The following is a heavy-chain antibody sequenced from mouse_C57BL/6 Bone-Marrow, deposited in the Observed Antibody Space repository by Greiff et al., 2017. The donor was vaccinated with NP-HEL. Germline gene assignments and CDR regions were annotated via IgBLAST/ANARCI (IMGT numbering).Heavy chain of an antibody. V-gene: IGHV1-50*01. D-gene: IGHD3-3*01. CDR2: IDPSDSYT. CDR3: AKGPLYYFDY. J-gene: IGHJ2*01. CDR1: GYTFTSYG. Sequence: QVQLQQPGAELVKPGASVKLSCKASGYTFTSYGMQWVKQRPGQGLEWIGAIDPSDSYTKYNQKFKGKATLTVDTSSSTAYMQLSSLTSEDSAVYYCAKGPLYYFDYWGQGTTLTVSS.